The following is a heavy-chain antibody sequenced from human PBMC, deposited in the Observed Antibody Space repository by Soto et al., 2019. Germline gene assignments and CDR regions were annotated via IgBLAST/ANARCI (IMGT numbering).Heavy chain of an antibody. V-gene: IGHV1-69*01. Sequence: QVQLVQSGAEVKKPGSSVKVSCKASGGTFSSYAISWVRQAPGQGLEWMGGIIPIFGTANYAQKFQGRVTITAEESTSPAYMELSSVKSEDTAVYSCARAISSSWVRGGWWFDPWGQGTLVTVSS. D-gene: IGHD6-13*01. J-gene: IGHJ5*02. CDR3: ARAISSSWVRGGWWFDP. CDR2: IIPIFGTA. CDR1: GGTFSSYA.